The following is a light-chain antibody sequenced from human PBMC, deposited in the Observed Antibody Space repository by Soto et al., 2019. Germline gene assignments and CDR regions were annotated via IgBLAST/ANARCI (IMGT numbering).Light chain of an antibody. CDR1: SSDVGAYDS. Sequence: QSALTQTPSASGSLGQSVTISCTGTSSDVGAYDSVSWYQHHPGKAPKALIYEVSKRPSGVPDRFSGSKSGNTASLTVSGLQAEDEADYYCCLYIGATTYVFGTGTKVTVL. V-gene: IGLV2-8*01. J-gene: IGLJ1*01. CDR2: EVS. CDR3: CLYIGATTYV.